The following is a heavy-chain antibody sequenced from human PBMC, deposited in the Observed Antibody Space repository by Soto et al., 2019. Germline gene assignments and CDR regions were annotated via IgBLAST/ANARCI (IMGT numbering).Heavy chain of an antibody. V-gene: IGHV3-23*01. CDR2: LSGRGSNT. CDR3: AKASLSRALEN. J-gene: IGHJ4*02. CDR1: GFTFRSYA. Sequence: EVQLLESGGDLVQPGGSLRLSCAASGFTFRSYAMSWVRQAPGKGQEWVPALSGRGSNTYYADSVKGRFTISRDNSNNTLYLQMHSLRAEDTAVYYCAKASLSRALENWGQGTLVTVSS.